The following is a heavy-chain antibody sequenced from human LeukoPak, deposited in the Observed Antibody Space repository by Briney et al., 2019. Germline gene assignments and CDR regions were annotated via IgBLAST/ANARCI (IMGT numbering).Heavy chain of an antibody. V-gene: IGHV3-30*03. CDR2: ISYDGSNK. Sequence: GGSLRLSCAASGFTFSSYGMHWVRQAPGKGLEWVAVISYDGSNKYYADSVKGRFTISRDNSKNTLYLQMNSLRAEDTAVYYCARDPTASGLGVIWGQGTMVTVSS. J-gene: IGHJ3*02. D-gene: IGHD4-17*01. CDR1: GFTFSSYG. CDR3: ARDPTASGLGVI.